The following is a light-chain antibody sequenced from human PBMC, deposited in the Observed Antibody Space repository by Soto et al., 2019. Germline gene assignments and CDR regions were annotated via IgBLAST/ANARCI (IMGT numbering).Light chain of an antibody. V-gene: IGKV1-39*01. J-gene: IGKJ1*01. Sequence: DIHMTQSRSSLSAFVGGRVTIACRAGQTISNYVNWYQQKPGKAPKVLIYAAFTLQSGVPSRFSGSGSGADFTLTISSLQPEDFATYYCQQSYTIPWMFGQGTKVDIK. CDR1: QTISNY. CDR2: AAF. CDR3: QQSYTIPWM.